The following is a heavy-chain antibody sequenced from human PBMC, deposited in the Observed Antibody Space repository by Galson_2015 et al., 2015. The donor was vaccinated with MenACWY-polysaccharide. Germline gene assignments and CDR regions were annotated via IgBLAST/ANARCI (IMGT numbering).Heavy chain of an antibody. CDR3: ARNVRPYTSGSIPDY. Sequence: SLRLSCAASGFTFSGNWMHWVRQAPGKGLVRVSRINSDGSSTGYADSVKGRLTISRDNAKNTLYLQMNSLRADDTAVYYRARNVRPYTSGSIPDYWGQGTLVTVSS. CDR1: GFTFSGNW. CDR2: INSDGSST. D-gene: IGHD3-22*01. J-gene: IGHJ4*02. V-gene: IGHV3-74*01.